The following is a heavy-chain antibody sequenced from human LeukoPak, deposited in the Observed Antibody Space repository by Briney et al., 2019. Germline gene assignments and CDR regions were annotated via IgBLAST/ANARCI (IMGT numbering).Heavy chain of an antibody. CDR2: ISSSSSYI. D-gene: IGHD6-13*01. CDR3: ARVGSSSREPYLSNFDY. Sequence: GGSLRLSCPASGFTFSSYSMNWVRQAPGKGLEWVSSISSSSSYIYYADSVKGRFTISRDNAKNSLYLQMNSLRAEDTAVYYCARVGSSSREPYLSNFDYWGQGTLVTVSS. CDR1: GFTFSSYS. V-gene: IGHV3-21*01. J-gene: IGHJ4*02.